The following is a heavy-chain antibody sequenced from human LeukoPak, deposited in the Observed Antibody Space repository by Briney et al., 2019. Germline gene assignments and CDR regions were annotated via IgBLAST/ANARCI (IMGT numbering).Heavy chain of an antibody. D-gene: IGHD2-21*01. Sequence: PGGSLRLSCATSGFSISSYAMSWVRQAPGKGLEWVAIVSGSGRGTYYADSVKDRFTVSRDFFTSTLYLNVTRLRAEDTAVYYCAKEAPHTAVLIALPEWNYIDSWGRGILVSVSS. CDR2: VSGSGRGT. V-gene: IGHV3-23*01. CDR1: GFSISSYA. J-gene: IGHJ4*02. CDR3: AKEAPHTAVLIALPEWNYIDS.